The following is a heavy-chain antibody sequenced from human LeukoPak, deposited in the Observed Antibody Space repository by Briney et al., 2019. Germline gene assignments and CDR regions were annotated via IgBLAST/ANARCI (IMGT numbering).Heavy chain of an antibody. CDR3: TRDPHYYHGNPHDF. V-gene: IGHV3-49*03. CDR2: IRSSIYGGTP. Sequence: GGSLRLSCTSSGFTFREFAVSWFRQAPGKGLEWIGFIRSSIYGGTPKAAASVKGRFTISRDDSNSIAYLQMNSLIIEDTAVYFCTRDPHYYHGNPHDFWGQGTRVTVSS. CDR1: GFTFREFA. J-gene: IGHJ4*02. D-gene: IGHD4-23*01.